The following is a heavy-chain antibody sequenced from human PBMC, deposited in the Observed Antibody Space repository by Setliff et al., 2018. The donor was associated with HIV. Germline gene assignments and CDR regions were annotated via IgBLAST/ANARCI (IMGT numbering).Heavy chain of an antibody. CDR1: GFTFNNYG. J-gene: IGHJ6*03. CDR3: ARGVGPHSAYYNFWSGYPDYYYYYYMDV. Sequence: GGSLRLSCGASGFTFNNYGMHWVRRAPGKGLEWVSSTTDTSSYKYYADSVKGRFTISRDNAKNSLYLQMNSLRTEDTAVYYCARGVGPHSAYYNFWSGYPDYYYYYYMDVWGKGTTVTVSS. CDR2: TTDTSSYK. D-gene: IGHD3-3*01. V-gene: IGHV3-21*01.